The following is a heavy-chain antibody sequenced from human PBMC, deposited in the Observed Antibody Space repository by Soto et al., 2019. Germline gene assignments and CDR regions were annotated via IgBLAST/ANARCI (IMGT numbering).Heavy chain of an antibody. J-gene: IGHJ4*02. CDR2: IKSKTDGGTS. CDR3: TSAPFSGWYEMWVDY. V-gene: IGHV3-15*07. D-gene: IGHD6-19*01. CDR1: GFTFSNVW. Sequence: EVQLVESGGGLVKPGGSLRLSCAASGFTFSNVWMNWVRQAPGKGLEWVGRIKSKTDGGTSDYAAPVKGRFTISRDDSKNTLYLQMNSLKTEDTAVYYCTSAPFSGWYEMWVDYWGQGTLVTVSA.